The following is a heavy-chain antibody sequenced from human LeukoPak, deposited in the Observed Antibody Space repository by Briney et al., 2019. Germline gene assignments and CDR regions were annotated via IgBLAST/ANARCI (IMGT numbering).Heavy chain of an antibody. V-gene: IGHV4-4*07. CDR3: AREVGYCSSTSCYQAPFDY. Sequence: SETLSLTCTVSGGSISSYYWSWIRQPPGKGLEWIGRIYTSGSTNYNPSLKSRVTMSVDTSKNQFSLKLSSVTAADTAVYYCAREVGYCSSTSCYQAPFDYWGQGALVTVSS. J-gene: IGHJ4*02. D-gene: IGHD2-2*01. CDR2: IYTSGST. CDR1: GGSISSYY.